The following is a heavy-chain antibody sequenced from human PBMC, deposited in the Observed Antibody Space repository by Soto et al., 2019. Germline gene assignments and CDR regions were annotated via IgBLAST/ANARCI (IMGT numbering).Heavy chain of an antibody. CDR1: GFTFNHYA. V-gene: IGHV3-23*01. Sequence: GSLRLSCAASGFTFNHYAMSWVRQAPGKGLEWVSIIIANGGTFYADSVKGRFTISRDNSKNTVYLQMSSLRVEDTAIYYCAKDYTVAADPSSVILFHYWGQGALVTVSS. CDR2: IIANGGT. J-gene: IGHJ4*02. D-gene: IGHD2-15*01. CDR3: AKDYTVAADPSSVILFHY.